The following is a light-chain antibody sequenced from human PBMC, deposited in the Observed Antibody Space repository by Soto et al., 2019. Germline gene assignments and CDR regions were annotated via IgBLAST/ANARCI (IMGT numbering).Light chain of an antibody. Sequence: QSVLTQPPSASGTPGQWVTISCSGGSSNIGTNAVNWYQQLPGTAPKLLIYNNNQRPSGVPDRFSGSKSGTLASLAISGLQSEDEADYYCAAWDDSLNGYVFGTGTKVTVL. CDR2: NNN. J-gene: IGLJ1*01. CDR3: AAWDDSLNGYV. CDR1: SSNIGTNA. V-gene: IGLV1-44*01.